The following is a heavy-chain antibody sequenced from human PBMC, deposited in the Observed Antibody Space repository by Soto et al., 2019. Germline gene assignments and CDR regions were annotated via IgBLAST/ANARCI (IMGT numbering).Heavy chain of an antibody. V-gene: IGHV5-10-1*01. CDR2: IDPSDSYT. CDR3: ARHPRGYSSSWYLPYYGMDA. D-gene: IGHD6-13*01. Sequence: GESLKISCKGSGYSFTSYWISWVRQMPGKGLEWMGRIDPSDSYTNYSPSFQGHVTISADKSISTAYLQWSSLKASDTAMYYCARHPRGYSSSWYLPYYGMDAWGQGTTVTVSS. CDR1: GYSFTSYW. J-gene: IGHJ6*02.